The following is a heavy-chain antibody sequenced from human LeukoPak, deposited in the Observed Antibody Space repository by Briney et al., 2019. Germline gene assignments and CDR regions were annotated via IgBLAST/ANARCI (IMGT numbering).Heavy chain of an antibody. CDR3: AKDGAGSWFGEAT. Sequence: PGRSLRLSGAASGFTFSSYGMQWVRQAPGKGLEWVALISYDGSNKHYADSVKGRFTISRDNSKNTLYLQMNSLRAEDTAVYYCAKDGAGSWFGEATWGQGTLVTVSS. J-gene: IGHJ5*02. D-gene: IGHD6-13*01. V-gene: IGHV3-30*18. CDR2: ISYDGSNK. CDR1: GFTFSSYG.